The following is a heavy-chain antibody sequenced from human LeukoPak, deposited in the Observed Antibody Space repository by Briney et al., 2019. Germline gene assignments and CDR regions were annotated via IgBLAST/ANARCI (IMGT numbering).Heavy chain of an antibody. CDR2: INHSGST. CDR1: GGSFSGYY. Sequence: SETLSLTCAVYGGSFSGYYWSWIRQPPGKGLEWIGEINHSGSTNYNPSLKSRVTISVDTSKDQFSLKLSSVTAADTAVYYCARRFLFIAAAGTGWFDPWGQGTLVTVSS. D-gene: IGHD6-13*01. J-gene: IGHJ5*02. V-gene: IGHV4-34*01. CDR3: ARRFLFIAAAGTGWFDP.